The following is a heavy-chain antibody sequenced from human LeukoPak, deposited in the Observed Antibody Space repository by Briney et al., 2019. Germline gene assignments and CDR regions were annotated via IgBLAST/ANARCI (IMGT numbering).Heavy chain of an antibody. CDR3: AREPSGSPADY. D-gene: IGHD1-26*01. CDR1: GFTFSSYS. J-gene: IGHJ4*02. V-gene: IGHV3-48*04. CDR2: ISSSGSTI. Sequence: PGGSLRLSCAASGFTFSSYSMNWVRQAPGKGLEWVSYISSSGSTIYYADSVKGRFTISRDNAKNSLYLQMNSLRAEDTAVYYCAREPSGSPADYWGQGTLVTVSS.